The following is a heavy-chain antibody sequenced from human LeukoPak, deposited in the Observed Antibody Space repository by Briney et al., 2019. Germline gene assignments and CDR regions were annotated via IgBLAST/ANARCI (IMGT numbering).Heavy chain of an antibody. D-gene: IGHD3-10*01. V-gene: IGHV3-74*01. J-gene: IGHJ4*02. Sequence: GGSLRLSCAASGFTFSSYWMHWVRHAPGKGLVWVSRINSDGSSTSYVDSVKGRFTISRDNAKNTLYLQMNSLRGEDTAVYYCARESSYYGSGSYYNYWGQGTLVTVSS. CDR1: GFTFSSYW. CDR3: ARESSYYGSGSYYNY. CDR2: INSDGSST.